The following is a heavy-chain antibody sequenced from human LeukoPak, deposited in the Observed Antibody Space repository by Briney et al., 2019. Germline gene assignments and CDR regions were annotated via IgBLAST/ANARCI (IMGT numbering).Heavy chain of an antibody. Sequence: SETLSLTCAVYGGSFSGYYWSWIRQPPGKGLEWIGEINHSGSTNYNPSLKSRVTISEDTSKNQFSLKLSSVTAADTAVYYCARAVGYFDDWFDPWGQGTLVTVSS. CDR2: INHSGST. J-gene: IGHJ5*02. D-gene: IGHD3-9*01. CDR1: GGSFSGYY. V-gene: IGHV4-34*01. CDR3: ARAVGYFDDWFDP.